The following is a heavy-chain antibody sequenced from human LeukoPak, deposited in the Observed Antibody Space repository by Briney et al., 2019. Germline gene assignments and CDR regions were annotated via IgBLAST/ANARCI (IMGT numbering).Heavy chain of an antibody. CDR2: IDPRDSYT. Sequence: GESLKISCKGSGYTFTNHWISWVRQMPGKGLEWMGKIDPRDSYTNYSPSFQGHVTISADKSISTAYLQGSSLKASDTAMDYCARAPDSDSGYDYFDYWGQGTLVTVSS. V-gene: IGHV5-10-1*01. CDR3: ARAPDSDSGYDYFDY. CDR1: GYTFTNHW. J-gene: IGHJ4*02. D-gene: IGHD5-12*01.